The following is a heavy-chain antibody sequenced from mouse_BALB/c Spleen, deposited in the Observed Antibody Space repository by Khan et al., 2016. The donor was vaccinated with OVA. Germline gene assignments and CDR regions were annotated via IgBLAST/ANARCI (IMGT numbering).Heavy chain of an antibody. Sequence: VQLKESGPGLVKPSQSLSLTCTVTGYSITSDYAWNWIRQFPGNKLEWMGYISYIGSTSYNPSLKSRISITRDTSKNQFFLQLNSVTTEDTATDCCARLGPGFAYWGQGTLVTVSA. CDR2: ISYIGST. D-gene: IGHD4-1*01. CDR1: GYSITSDYA. CDR3: ARLGPGFAY. J-gene: IGHJ3*01. V-gene: IGHV3-2*02.